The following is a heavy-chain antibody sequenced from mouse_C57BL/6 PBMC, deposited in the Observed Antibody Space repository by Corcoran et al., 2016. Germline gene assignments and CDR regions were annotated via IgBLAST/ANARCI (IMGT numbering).Heavy chain of an antibody. CDR3: AREEAYYGSIHWYFDV. CDR2: ISYDGSN. V-gene: IGHV3-6*01. J-gene: IGHJ1*03. CDR1: GYSITSGYY. D-gene: IGHD1-1*01. Sequence: DVQLQESGPGLVKPSQSLSLTCSVTGYSITSGYYWNWIRQFPGNKLEWMGYISYDGSNNYNPSLKNRISITRDTSKNQFFLKLNSVTTEDTATYYCAREEAYYGSIHWYFDVWGTGTTVTVSS.